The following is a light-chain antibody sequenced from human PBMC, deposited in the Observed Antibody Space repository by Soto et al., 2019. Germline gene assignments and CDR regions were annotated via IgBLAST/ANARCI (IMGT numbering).Light chain of an antibody. CDR3: QKYGSSPRT. CDR2: GAS. V-gene: IGKV3-20*01. J-gene: IGKJ1*01. CDR1: QSVSATY. Sequence: EIVLTQSPGTLSLFPGERATFSCRASQSVSATYLAWYQQQPGQAPRLLIYGASSRATGIPDRFSGSGSGTAFTLTIRRLEPEASAVYYCQKYGSSPRTFGQGTKVEI.